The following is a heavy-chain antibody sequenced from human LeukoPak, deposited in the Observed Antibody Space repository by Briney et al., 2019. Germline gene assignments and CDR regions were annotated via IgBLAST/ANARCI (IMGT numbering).Heavy chain of an antibody. J-gene: IGHJ4*02. Sequence: GGSLRLSCAASGFTFSSYSMNWVRQAPGKGLEWVSYISSSSSTIYYADSVKGRFAISRDNAKNSLYLQMNSLRAEDTAVYYCARDFDYDFWSGYSVTPSMGYFDYWGQGTLVTVSS. V-gene: IGHV3-48*01. D-gene: IGHD3-3*01. CDR1: GFTFSSYS. CDR3: ARDFDYDFWSGYSVTPSMGYFDY. CDR2: ISSSSSTI.